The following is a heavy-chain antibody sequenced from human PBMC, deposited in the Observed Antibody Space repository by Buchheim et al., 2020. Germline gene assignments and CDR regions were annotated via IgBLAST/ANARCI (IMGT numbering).Heavy chain of an antibody. D-gene: IGHD5-24*01. CDR1: GFRFGDYT. V-gene: IGHV3-33*01. CDR3: ARVGPKIQLWWYFDY. J-gene: IGHJ4*02. CDR2: IWYDGSNK. Sequence: MQVVESGGGLVQPGRSLRLSCTVSGFRFGDYTMSWVRQAPGRGLEWVAVIWYDGSNKYYADSVKGRFTISRDNSKNTLYLQMNSLRAEDTAVYYCARVGPKIQLWWYFDYWGQGT.